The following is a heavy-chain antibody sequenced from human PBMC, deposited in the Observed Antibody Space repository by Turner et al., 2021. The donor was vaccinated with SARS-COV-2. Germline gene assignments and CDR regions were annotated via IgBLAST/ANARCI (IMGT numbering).Heavy chain of an antibody. CDR3: ARDFDDFWSGYYGRAFDI. CDR1: GFTFSSYS. CDR2: ISSRSSYI. J-gene: IGHJ3*02. Sequence: EVQLVESGGGLVKPGGSLRPSCAASGFTFSSYSMNWVRQAPGKGLGGVPSISSRSSYIYYADSVKGRFTISRDNAKNSLYLQMNSLRAEDTAVYYCARDFDDFWSGYYGRAFDIWGQGTMVTVSS. D-gene: IGHD3-3*01. V-gene: IGHV3-21*01.